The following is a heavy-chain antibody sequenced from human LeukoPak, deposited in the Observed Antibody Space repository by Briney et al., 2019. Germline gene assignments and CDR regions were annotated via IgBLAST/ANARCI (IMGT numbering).Heavy chain of an antibody. CDR1: GFTFSAYG. CDR3: ARLEIFSGFDY. D-gene: IGHD3-10*01. V-gene: IGHV3-48*04. J-gene: IGHJ4*02. Sequence: GVLRLSCAASGFTFSAYGMNWVRQSPGKGLELVSYISSSSTTIYYSDSVKGRFTISRDNAKESLYLQMSSLRAEDTAVYYCARLEIFSGFDYWGRGTLVAVSS. CDR2: ISSSSTTI.